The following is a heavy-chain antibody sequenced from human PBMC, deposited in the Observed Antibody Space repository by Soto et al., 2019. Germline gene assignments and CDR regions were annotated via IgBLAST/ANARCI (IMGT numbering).Heavy chain of an antibody. D-gene: IGHD1-26*01. CDR2: IYTSGST. CDR3: ARTVGAAYYFDF. V-gene: IGHV4-4*07. CDR1: GDSMTKYY. J-gene: IGHJ4*02. Sequence: QVQLQESGPGLVKPSETLSLTCTVSGDSMTKYYWSWIRQPAGKGLEWIGRIYTSGSTNYNPSLNSRVPMSIDTSNKHFSLSLKSVTAADTAVYYCARTVGAAYYFDFWGQGALVTVSS.